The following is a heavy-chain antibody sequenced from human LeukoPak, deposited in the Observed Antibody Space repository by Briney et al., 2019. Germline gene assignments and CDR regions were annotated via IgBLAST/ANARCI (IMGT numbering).Heavy chain of an antibody. J-gene: IGHJ6*03. V-gene: IGHV1-69*13. CDR3: TNSPRGPYYYYYMDV. D-gene: IGHD1-1*01. CDR2: IIPIFGTA. Sequence: ASVKVSCKASGGTFSSYAISWVRQAPGQGLEWMGGIIPIFGTANYAQKFQGRVTITADESTSTAYMELSSLRSEDTAVYYCTNSPRGPYYYYYMDVWGKGTTVTVSS. CDR1: GGTFSSYA.